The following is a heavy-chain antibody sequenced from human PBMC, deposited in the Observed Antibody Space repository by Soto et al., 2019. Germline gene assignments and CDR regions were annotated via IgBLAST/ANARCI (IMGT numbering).Heavy chain of an antibody. V-gene: IGHV4-34*08. J-gene: IGHJ5*02. CDR2: IDQRGTT. D-gene: IGHD2-15*01. Sequence: XSLRLSCAASGFTFSSYAMRWVLQTPGKGLEWVCEIDQRGTTTYNPTLKTRATISVETSNNKFSLSFRSVSDADTAVYFCVRNHYSGFYYLDPWGQGTLVTVSS. CDR1: GFTFSSYA. CDR3: VRNHYSGFYYLDP.